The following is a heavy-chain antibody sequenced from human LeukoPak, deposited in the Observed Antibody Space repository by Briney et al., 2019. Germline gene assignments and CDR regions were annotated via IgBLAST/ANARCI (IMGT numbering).Heavy chain of an antibody. D-gene: IGHD5-18*01. Sequence: GGSLRLSCAASGFTVSSNYMNWIRQAPGKGLEWVSMIYSNGNTFYTDSVKGRFTISRDNSKNTLDLQMSSLRAEDTAVYYCARRGHGYGSPFDYWGQGTLVTVSS. V-gene: IGHV3-66*04. CDR2: IYSNGNT. CDR3: ARRGHGYGSPFDY. CDR1: GFTVSSNY. J-gene: IGHJ4*02.